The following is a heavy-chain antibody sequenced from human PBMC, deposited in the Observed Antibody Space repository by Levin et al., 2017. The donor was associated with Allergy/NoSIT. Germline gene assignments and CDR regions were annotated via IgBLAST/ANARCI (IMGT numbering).Heavy chain of an antibody. CDR1: GFTFDDYA. V-gene: IGHV3-9*01. D-gene: IGHD4-17*01. J-gene: IGHJ3*02. Sequence: SLKISCAASGFTFDDYAMHWVRQAPGKGLEWVSGISWNSGSIGYADSVKGRFTISRDNAKNSLYLQMNSLRAEDTALYYCAKANRLWGTVTNFGAFDIWGQGTMVTVSS. CDR2: ISWNSGSI. CDR3: AKANRLWGTVTNFGAFDI.